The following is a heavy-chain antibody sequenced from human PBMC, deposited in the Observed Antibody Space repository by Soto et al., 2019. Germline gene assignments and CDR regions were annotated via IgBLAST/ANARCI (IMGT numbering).Heavy chain of an antibody. D-gene: IGHD3-22*01. V-gene: IGHV3-23*01. J-gene: IGHJ4*02. Sequence: PGGSLRLSCAASGFTFGSYAMSWVRQAPGKGLEWVSAISGSGGSTYYADSVKGRFTISRDNSKNTLYLQMNSLRAEDTAVYYCAKGCLSGYYGGDYWGQGTLVTVSS. CDR1: GFTFGSYA. CDR2: ISGSGGST. CDR3: AKGCLSGYYGGDY.